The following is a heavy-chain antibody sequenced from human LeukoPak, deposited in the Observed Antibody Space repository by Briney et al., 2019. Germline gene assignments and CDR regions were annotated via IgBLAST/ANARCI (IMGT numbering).Heavy chain of an antibody. Sequence: ASVKVSCKASGYTFASYGISWVRQAPEQGLEWMGWISAYNGNTNYAQKLQGRVTMTTDTSTSTAYMELRSLRSDDTAVYYCAREAGRVTMVRGVISPYYFDYWGQGTLVTVSS. CDR2: ISAYNGNT. J-gene: IGHJ4*02. D-gene: IGHD3-10*01. CDR1: GYTFASYG. CDR3: AREAGRVTMVRGVISPYYFDY. V-gene: IGHV1-18*04.